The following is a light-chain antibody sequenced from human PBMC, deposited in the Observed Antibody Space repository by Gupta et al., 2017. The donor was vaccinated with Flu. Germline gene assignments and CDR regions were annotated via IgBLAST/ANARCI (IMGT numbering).Light chain of an antibody. Sequence: QSVLTQPPSVSGAPGQSVTISCTGSSSNIGAGYDVHWYQQFPGTAPKLLIYGNSNRPSGVPDRFSGSKSGTSASLAITGLQAEDEADYYCQSYDSSLSGWGVFGGGTKLTVL. CDR1: SSNIGAGYD. CDR2: GNS. J-gene: IGLJ2*01. CDR3: QSYDSSLSGWGV. V-gene: IGLV1-40*01.